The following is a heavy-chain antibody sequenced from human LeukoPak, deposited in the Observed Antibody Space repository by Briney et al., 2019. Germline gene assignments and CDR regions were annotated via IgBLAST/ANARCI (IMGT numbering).Heavy chain of an antibody. J-gene: IGHJ4*02. CDR1: GGTFRSYA. Sequence: ASVKVSXKASGGTFRSYAISWVRQAPGQGLEWMGGIIPIFGTANYAQKFQGRVTTAADESTSTAYMELSSLRSEDTAVYYCARGNGYSSSHGDYWGQGTLVTVSS. D-gene: IGHD6-13*01. V-gene: IGHV1-69*13. CDR2: IIPIFGTA. CDR3: ARGNGYSSSHGDY.